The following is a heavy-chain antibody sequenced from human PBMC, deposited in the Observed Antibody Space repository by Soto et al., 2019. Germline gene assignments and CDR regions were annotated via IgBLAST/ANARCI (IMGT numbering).Heavy chain of an antibody. V-gene: IGHV4-34*01. CDR3: ARGRPAAGVQAWSWFDP. CDR2: INHSGST. Sequence: QVQLQQWGAGLLKPSETLSLTCAVYGGSFSGYYWSWIRQPPGKGLEWIGEINHSGSTNYNPSLKFRVTLSVDTSKNQFSLKLSSVTAADTAVYYCARGRPAAGVQAWSWFDPWGQGTLVTVSS. J-gene: IGHJ5*02. D-gene: IGHD6-13*01. CDR1: GGSFSGYY.